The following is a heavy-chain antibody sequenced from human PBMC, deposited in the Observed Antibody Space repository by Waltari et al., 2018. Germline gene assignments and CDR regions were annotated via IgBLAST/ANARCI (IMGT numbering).Heavy chain of an antibody. D-gene: IGHD4-17*01. Sequence: QVQLVQSGAEVKKPGSSVKVSCKASGGTFSSYAISWVRQAPGQGLEWMGGIIPIFGTANYAQKCQGRVTMTAYESTSTAYMELNSLRAEDTAVYYCAKVGGDYVPYYFDYWGQGTLVTVSS. V-gene: IGHV1-69*01. CDR2: IIPIFGTA. CDR3: AKVGGDYVPYYFDY. CDR1: GGTFSSYA. J-gene: IGHJ4*02.